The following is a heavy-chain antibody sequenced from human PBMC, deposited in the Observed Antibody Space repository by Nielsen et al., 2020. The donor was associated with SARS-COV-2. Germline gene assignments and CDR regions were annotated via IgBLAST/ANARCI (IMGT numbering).Heavy chain of an antibody. J-gene: IGHJ5*02. CDR1: GFTFRNYA. Sequence: GESLKISCAASGFTFRNYAMSWVRQAPGKGLEWVSTISGSGGDTYYADSVKGRFTISRDNSKDTLYLQMNGLRAVDTAAYYCAKDLVAVPAAGQWDWFDPWGQGALVNVSS. V-gene: IGHV3-23*01. CDR3: AKDLVAVPAAGQWDWFDP. D-gene: IGHD5-12*01. CDR2: ISGSGGDT.